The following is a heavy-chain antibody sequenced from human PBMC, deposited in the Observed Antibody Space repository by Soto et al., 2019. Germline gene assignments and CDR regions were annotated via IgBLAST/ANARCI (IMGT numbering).Heavy chain of an antibody. V-gene: IGHV1-69*12. CDR3: AREGLVLVPSTVNSDYYYYAMDV. Sequence: QVHLVQSGAEVKKPGSSVKVSCKAPGDTFSTYTITWVRQAPGQGLEWMGGITPRSATSNYAQKFQGRVTINADESTSTVYMELSSLTSEDTAVYYCAREGLVLVPSTVNSDYYYYAMDVWGTGTTFTVSS. D-gene: IGHD2-2*01. J-gene: IGHJ6*04. CDR2: ITPRSATS. CDR1: GDTFSTYT.